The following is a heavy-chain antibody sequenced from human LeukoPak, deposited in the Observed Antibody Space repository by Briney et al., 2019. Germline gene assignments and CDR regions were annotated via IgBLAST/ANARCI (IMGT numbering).Heavy chain of an antibody. V-gene: IGHV1-8*01. Sequence: ASVKVSCKASGYTFTSYDINWVRQATGQGLEWMGRMNPNSDNTGYAQKFQGRVTMTRNTSISTAYMELSSLRSEDTAVYYCARGGGDIVVGYGMDVWGQGTTVTVSS. J-gene: IGHJ6*02. CDR2: MNPNSDNT. CDR3: ARGGGDIVVGYGMDV. D-gene: IGHD2-2*01. CDR1: GYTFTSYD.